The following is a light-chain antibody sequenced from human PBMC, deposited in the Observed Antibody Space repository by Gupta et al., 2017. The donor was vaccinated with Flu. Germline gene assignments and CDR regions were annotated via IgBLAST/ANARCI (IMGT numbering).Light chain of an antibody. V-gene: IGLV2-14*01. CDR2: EVS. Sequence: QSALTQPASVSGSPGPSITISCTGTSSDVGGYNYVSCYQQHPGKAPKLMIYEVSNRPAGVANRFSGSKSGNTASLTISGLQAEDEADYYCSSYTSSSPYVFGTGTKVTVL. CDR1: SSDVGGYNY. J-gene: IGLJ1*01. CDR3: SSYTSSSPYV.